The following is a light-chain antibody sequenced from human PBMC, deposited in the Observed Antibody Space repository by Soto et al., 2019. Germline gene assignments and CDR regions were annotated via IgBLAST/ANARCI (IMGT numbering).Light chain of an antibody. Sequence: QSVLTQPPSVSGAPGQRVTISCTGSSSNIGAGFDVHWYHQIAGTAPKLLIYGNSNRHSGVPDRFSGSKSGTSASLAINGLQAEDEDHYYCQSYDNSLSGSWVFGGGTKLNVL. J-gene: IGLJ3*02. CDR2: GNS. CDR1: SSNIGAGFD. CDR3: QSYDNSLSGSWV. V-gene: IGLV1-40*01.